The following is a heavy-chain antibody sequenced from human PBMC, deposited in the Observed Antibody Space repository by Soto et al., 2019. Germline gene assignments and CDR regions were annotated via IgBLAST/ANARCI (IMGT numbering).Heavy chain of an antibody. J-gene: IGHJ5*02. V-gene: IGHV4-31*03. CDR1: GGSISSGGYY. CDR2: IYYSGST. D-gene: IGHD3-10*01. Sequence: SETLSLTCTVSGGSISSGGYYWSWIRQHPGKGLEWIGYIYYSGSTYYNPSLKSRVTISVDTSKNQFSLKLSSVTAADTAVYYCAIGGGSGMDNWFDPWGQGTLVTVSS. CDR3: AIGGGSGMDNWFDP.